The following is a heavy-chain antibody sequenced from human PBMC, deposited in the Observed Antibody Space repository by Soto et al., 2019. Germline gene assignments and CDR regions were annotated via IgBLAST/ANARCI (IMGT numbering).Heavy chain of an antibody. Sequence: EVQVVESGGGLVQPGESLRVSCVGSGFTFRSYWMSWGRQAPGKGLEWVANIRPEGNEKYYVDSVKGRFIISRDNAKNSVFLQMNSLRVEDTAVYFCAREEGATVANNWFDSWGQGTLVTVSS. D-gene: IGHD4-17*01. V-gene: IGHV3-7*03. CDR3: AREEGATVANNWFDS. J-gene: IGHJ5*01. CDR2: IRPEGNEK. CDR1: GFTFRSYW.